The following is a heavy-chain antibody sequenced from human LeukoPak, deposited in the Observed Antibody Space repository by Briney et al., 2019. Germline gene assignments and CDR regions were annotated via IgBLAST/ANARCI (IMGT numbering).Heavy chain of an antibody. CDR3: ARDHYFDSSGFSAYYFGMDV. CDR2: IKSNSGGT. CDR1: GYTFTSYA. Sequence: GASVKVSCKASGYTFTSYAMHWVRQAPGQGLEWMGWIKSNSGGTNYAQKFQGRVTMARDTSVSTAYMELSSLRSDDTAVYYCARDHYFDSSGFSAYYFGMDVWGQGTTVTVSS. D-gene: IGHD3-22*01. V-gene: IGHV1-2*02. J-gene: IGHJ6*02.